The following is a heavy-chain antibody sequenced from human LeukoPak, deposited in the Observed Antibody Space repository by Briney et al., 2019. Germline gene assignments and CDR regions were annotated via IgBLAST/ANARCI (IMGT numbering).Heavy chain of an antibody. Sequence: SETLSLTCTVSGYSISSGYYWGWIRQPPGKGLEWIGSIYHSGSTYYSPSLKSRVTISVDTSKNQFSLKLSSVTAADTAVYYCARVLVAATRLSSGFDPWGQGTLVTVSS. CDR3: ARVLVAATRLSSGFDP. D-gene: IGHD2-15*01. CDR2: IYHSGST. CDR1: GYSISSGYY. J-gene: IGHJ5*02. V-gene: IGHV4-38-2*02.